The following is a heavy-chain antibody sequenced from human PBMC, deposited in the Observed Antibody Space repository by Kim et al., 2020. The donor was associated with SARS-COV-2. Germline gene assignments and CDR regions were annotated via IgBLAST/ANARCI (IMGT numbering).Heavy chain of an antibody. J-gene: IGHJ4*02. D-gene: IGHD1-26*01. Sequence: GGSLRLSCAASGFTFSSYWMHWVRQAPGKGLVWVSRINSDGGTTSYADSVKGRFTISRDNAKSTLYLQMNSLRAEDTAVYYCASRRYTGTYYYFDYWGQGTPVTLSS. CDR3: ASRRYTGTYYYFDY. CDR1: GFTFSSYW. V-gene: IGHV3-74*01. CDR2: INSDGGTT.